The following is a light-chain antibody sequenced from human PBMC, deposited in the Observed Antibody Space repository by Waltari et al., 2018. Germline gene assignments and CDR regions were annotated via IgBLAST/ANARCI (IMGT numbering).Light chain of an antibody. CDR1: QRVGSSS. V-gene: IGKV3-20*01. J-gene: IGKJ1*01. CDR3: QQHGTLPAT. Sequence: EIVLTQSPGTASLSPGERVTLSCRASQRVGSSSLAWYQQKPGQAPRLVIYRATWRANGIPDRCSGSGSGTDFSLTISRLEPEDFAVYYCQQHGTLPATFGQGTKVEIK. CDR2: RAT.